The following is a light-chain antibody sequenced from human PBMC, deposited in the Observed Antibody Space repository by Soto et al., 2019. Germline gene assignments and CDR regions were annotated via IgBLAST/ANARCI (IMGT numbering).Light chain of an antibody. CDR2: GAS. J-gene: IGKJ2*01. V-gene: IGKV3-20*01. CDR3: QQYGSSPYT. CDR1: QSVSRSY. Sequence: EIVLTQSPGTLSLSPGERATLSCRASQSVSRSYLAWYQQKPGQAPRLLIYGASSRATGIPDRFSGSGSRTDFTLTISRLEPEDFAVYYCQQYGSSPYTFGQGTNLEI.